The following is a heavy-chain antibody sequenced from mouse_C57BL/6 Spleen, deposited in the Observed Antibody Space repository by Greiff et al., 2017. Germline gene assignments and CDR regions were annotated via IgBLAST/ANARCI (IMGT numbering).Heavy chain of an antibody. V-gene: IGHV1-82*01. CDR2: IYPGDGDT. J-gene: IGHJ2*01. D-gene: IGHD4-1*02. CDR1: GYAFSSSW. CDR3: ASSTGTQGYFDY. Sequence: QVKLQQSGPELVKPGASVKISCKASGYAFSSSWMNWVKQRPGKGLEWIGRIYPGDGDTNYNGKFKGKATLTADKSSSTAYMQLSSLTSEDSAVYFCASSTGTQGYFDYWGQGTTLTVSS.